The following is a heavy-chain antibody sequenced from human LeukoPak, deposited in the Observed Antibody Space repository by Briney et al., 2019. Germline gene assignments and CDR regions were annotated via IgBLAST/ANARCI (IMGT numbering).Heavy chain of an antibody. CDR1: GGSFSGYY. V-gene: IGHV4-34*01. J-gene: IGHJ4*02. CDR2: ISHSGST. CDR3: ARDSSGWYGQIDY. D-gene: IGHD6-19*01. Sequence: PSETLSLTCAVSGGSFSGYYWSWIRQPPGKGLEWIGEISHSGSTNYSPSLKSRVTISVDTSKNQFSLKLRSVTAADTAVYYCARDSSGWYGQIDYWGQGTLVTVSS.